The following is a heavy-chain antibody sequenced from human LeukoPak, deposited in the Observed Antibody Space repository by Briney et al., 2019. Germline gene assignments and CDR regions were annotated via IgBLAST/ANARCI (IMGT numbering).Heavy chain of an antibody. V-gene: IGHV4-39*07. J-gene: IGHJ3*02. Sequence: PSETLSLTCTVSGGSISSSSYYWVWIRQPPGKGLEWIGGIYYSGSTYYSPSLKSRVTISLDTSKKQFSLKLSSVTAADRALYYCAREVFGPGGAFDIWGQGTMVTVSS. CDR3: AREVFGPGGAFDI. D-gene: IGHD3-16*01. CDR1: GGSISSSSYY. CDR2: IYYSGST.